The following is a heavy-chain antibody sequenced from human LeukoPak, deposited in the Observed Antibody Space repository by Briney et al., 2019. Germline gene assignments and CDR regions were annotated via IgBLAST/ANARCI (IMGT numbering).Heavy chain of an antibody. CDR3: ASGVEWELLKD. Sequence: GGSLRLSCAASGFTVSSNYMSWVRQAPGKGLEWVSVIYSGGSTYYADSVKGRFTISRDNSKNTLYLQMNSLRAEDTAVYYCASGVEWELLKDWGQGTLVTVSS. CDR2: IYSGGST. J-gene: IGHJ4*02. V-gene: IGHV3-53*01. CDR1: GFTVSSNY. D-gene: IGHD1-26*01.